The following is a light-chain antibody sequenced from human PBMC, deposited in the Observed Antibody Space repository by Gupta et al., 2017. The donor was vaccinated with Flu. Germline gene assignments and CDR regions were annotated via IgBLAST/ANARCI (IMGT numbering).Light chain of an antibody. CDR2: KAS. CDR3: QQYSSYSRT. V-gene: IGKV1-5*03. CDR1: QSIDSR. Sequence: IQVTQSPSTLSASVGDRISIPCRASQSIDSRLAGYQQKPGEAPKLLIFKASNLEGGVPSRFRGSGSETEFTLTINGLQPDDFATYFCQQYSSYSRTFGQGTKVDIK. J-gene: IGKJ1*01.